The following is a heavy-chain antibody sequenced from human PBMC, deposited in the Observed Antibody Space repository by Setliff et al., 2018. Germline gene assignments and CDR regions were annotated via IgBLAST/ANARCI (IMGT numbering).Heavy chain of an antibody. Sequence: KPSETLSLTCAVSGSAISSGHYWGWIRQPPGKGLEWIGSFRPSGKTYYNPSLNSRVTISVDTSKKQFSLKVTSVTAADTAVYYCVRDAGDGYGVDAYAGGGFDFWDQGTMVTVSS. D-gene: IGHD4-17*01. CDR2: FRPSGKT. CDR3: VRDAGDGYGVDAYAGGGFDF. J-gene: IGHJ3*01. V-gene: IGHV4-38-2*02. CDR1: GSAISSGHY.